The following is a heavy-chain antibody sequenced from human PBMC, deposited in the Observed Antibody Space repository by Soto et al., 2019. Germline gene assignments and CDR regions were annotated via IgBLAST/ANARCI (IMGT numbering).Heavy chain of an antibody. Sequence: GGSLRLSCAASGFTFSSYGMHWVRQAPGKGLEWVAVISYDGSNKYYADSVKGRFTISRDNSKNTLYPQMNSLRAEDTAVYYCAKGGSYNWNYHDYWGQGTLVTVSS. J-gene: IGHJ4*02. CDR2: ISYDGSNK. CDR3: AKGGSYNWNYHDY. D-gene: IGHD1-20*01. V-gene: IGHV3-30*18. CDR1: GFTFSSYG.